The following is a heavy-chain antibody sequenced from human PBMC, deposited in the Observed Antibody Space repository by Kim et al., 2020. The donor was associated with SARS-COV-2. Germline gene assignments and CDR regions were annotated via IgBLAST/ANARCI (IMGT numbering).Heavy chain of an antibody. V-gene: IGHV3-23*01. Sequence: GGSLRLSCAASGFTFSSYAMSWVRQAPGKGLEWVSAVSGGGGSTYYADSVKGRFTISRDNSKNTLYLQMNSLRAEDTAVYYCAKDRRRSVDTAMVMDYWGQGPLVTVSS. J-gene: IGHJ4*02. D-gene: IGHD5-18*01. CDR1: GFTFSSYA. CDR3: AKDRRRSVDTAMVMDY. CDR2: VSGGGGST.